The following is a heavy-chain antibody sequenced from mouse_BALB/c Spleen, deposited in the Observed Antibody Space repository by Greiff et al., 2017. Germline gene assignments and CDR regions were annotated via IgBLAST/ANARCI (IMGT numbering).Heavy chain of an antibody. V-gene: IGHV14-3*02. J-gene: IGHJ4*01. CDR1: GFNIKDTY. CDR3: APYDYDDGYYAMDY. D-gene: IGHD2-4*01. CDR2: IDPANGNT. Sequence: VQLQQSGAELVKPGASVKLSCTASGFNIKDTYMHWVKQRPEQGLEWIGRIDPANGNTKYDPKFQGKATITADTSSNTAYLQLSSLTSEDTAVYYCAPYDYDDGYYAMDYWGQGTSVTVSS.